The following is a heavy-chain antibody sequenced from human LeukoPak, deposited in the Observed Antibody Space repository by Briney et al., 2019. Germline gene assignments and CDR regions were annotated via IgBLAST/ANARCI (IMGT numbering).Heavy chain of an antibody. V-gene: IGHV3-53*01. CDR3: ASRATVTTDRFWFDP. CDR1: GFTVSGDF. Sequence: GGSLRLSCAASGFTVSGDFMSWVRQAPGKGLEWVSVIYSDGSTYYADSVKGRFTISRDNSKNTLYLQMNSLRAEDTAVYYCASRATVTTDRFWFDPWGQGTLVTVSS. J-gene: IGHJ5*02. CDR2: IYSDGST. D-gene: IGHD4-11*01.